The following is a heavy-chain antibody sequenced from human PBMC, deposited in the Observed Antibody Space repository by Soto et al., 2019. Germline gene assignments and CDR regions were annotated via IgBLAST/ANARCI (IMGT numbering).Heavy chain of an antibody. CDR1: GYSFTSYW. CDR2: IYPGDSDT. D-gene: IGHD2-15*01. J-gene: IGHJ3*02. V-gene: IGHV5-51*01. CDR3: ARRNIVVMADAFDI. Sequence: GESLKISCKGSGYSFTSYWIGWVRQMPGKGLEWMGIIYPGDSDTRYSPSFQGQVTISADKSISTAYLQWSSLKASDTAICYCARRNIVVMADAFDIWGQGTMVTVSS.